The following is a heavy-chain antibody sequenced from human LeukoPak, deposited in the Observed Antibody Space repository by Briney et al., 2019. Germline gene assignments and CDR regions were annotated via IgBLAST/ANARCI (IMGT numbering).Heavy chain of an antibody. V-gene: IGHV3-30*04. Sequence: AGGSLRLSCAASTFTFSAYSMHWVRQAPGKGLEWVAIISYDGSDKYYADSVKGRFTVSRDNSKNTLYLQMNSLRADDTAVYYCATYVDTSIPPCLDVWGKGTTVTVSS. J-gene: IGHJ6*04. CDR1: TFTFSAYS. CDR2: ISYDGSDK. CDR3: ATYVDTSIPPCLDV. D-gene: IGHD2-21*02.